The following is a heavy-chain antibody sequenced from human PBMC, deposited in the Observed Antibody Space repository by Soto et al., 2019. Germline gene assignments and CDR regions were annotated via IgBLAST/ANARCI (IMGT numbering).Heavy chain of an antibody. CDR1: GYTFTSYG. J-gene: IGHJ6*02. CDR2: ISAYNGNT. V-gene: IGHV1-18*01. Sequence: ASVKVSCKASGYTFTSYGISWVRQAPGQGLEWMGWISAYNGNTNYAQKLQGRVTMTTDTSTSTAYMELRSLRSDDTAVYYCARLLSEHYYYYGMDVWGQGTTVTVSS. D-gene: IGHD1-1*01. CDR3: ARLLSEHYYYYGMDV.